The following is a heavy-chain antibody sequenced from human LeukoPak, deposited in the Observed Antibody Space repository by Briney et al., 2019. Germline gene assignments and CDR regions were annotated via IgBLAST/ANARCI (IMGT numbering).Heavy chain of an antibody. CDR3: ANSWAARPVFS. Sequence: GGSLRLSCAASGFTFSSYAMSWVRQAPGKGLEWVSAISGSGGSTYYADSVKGRFTISRDNSKNTLYLQMNSLRAEDTAVYYCANSWAARPVFSWGQGTLVTVSS. J-gene: IGHJ4*02. CDR1: GFTFSSYA. D-gene: IGHD6-6*01. V-gene: IGHV3-23*01. CDR2: ISGSGGST.